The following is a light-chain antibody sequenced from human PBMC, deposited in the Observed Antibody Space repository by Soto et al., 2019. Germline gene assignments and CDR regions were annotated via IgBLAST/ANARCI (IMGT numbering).Light chain of an antibody. CDR1: QGVGNY. Sequence: DIQMTQSPSSLSASVRDRVTITCRASQGVGNYLAWYQQKPGKVPNVLIYGASTLQSEVPSRFSGSGFGTVFTLTITSLQPEDVAHYYCQKYDSAPFTFGPGTKVDIK. J-gene: IGKJ3*01. V-gene: IGKV1-27*01. CDR3: QKYDSAPFT. CDR2: GAS.